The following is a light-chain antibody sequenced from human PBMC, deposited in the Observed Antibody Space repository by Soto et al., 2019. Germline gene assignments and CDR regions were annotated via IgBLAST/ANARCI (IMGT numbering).Light chain of an antibody. V-gene: IGKV3-15*01. J-gene: IGKJ5*01. Sequence: EIVMTQSPATLSVSPGERATLSCRASQSVSTNLAWYQQKPGQAPRLLIYATSTRATGIPDRFTGGGSGTEFTLTISSLQSEDFAVYHCQQYDNKPPITFGQGTRLEIK. CDR3: QQYDNKPPIT. CDR2: ATS. CDR1: QSVSTN.